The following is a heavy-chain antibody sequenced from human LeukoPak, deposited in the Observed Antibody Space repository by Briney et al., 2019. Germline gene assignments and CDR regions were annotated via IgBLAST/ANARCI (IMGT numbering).Heavy chain of an antibody. CDR3: ARDPPEDEWNSLDS. D-gene: IGHD1-7*01. V-gene: IGHV4-59*02. J-gene: IGHJ4*02. CDR1: GGSVNGYY. CDR2: IHYSGLT. Sequence: SETLSLTCTVSGGSVNGYYWNWIRQAPGKGLEWIGFIHYSGLTFYSPSLQSRVSMSVDTSRNQFSLDLSSVTAADTALYYCARDPPEDEWNSLDSWGQGILVTVSS.